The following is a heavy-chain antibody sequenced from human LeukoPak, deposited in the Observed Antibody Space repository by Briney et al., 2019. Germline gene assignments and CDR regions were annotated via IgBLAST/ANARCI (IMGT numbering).Heavy chain of an antibody. CDR3: ARGPNSNWSGLDF. Sequence: QTGGSLRLSCAASGFTFSTYSMHWVRQAPDKGLEWVAIISYDGSNRYYADSVKGRFTISRDNSKNTLYLQVNNLRAEDTAVYYCARGPNSNWSGLDFWGQGTLLTVSS. J-gene: IGHJ4*02. CDR1: GFTFSTYS. V-gene: IGHV3-30-3*01. CDR2: ISYDGSNR. D-gene: IGHD6-6*01.